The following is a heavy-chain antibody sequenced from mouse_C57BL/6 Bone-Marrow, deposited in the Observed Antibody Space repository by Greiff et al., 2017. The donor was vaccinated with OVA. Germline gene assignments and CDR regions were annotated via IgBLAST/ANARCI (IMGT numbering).Heavy chain of an antibody. D-gene: IGHD1-1*01. V-gene: IGHV1-64*01. CDR1: GYTFTSYW. Sequence: VQLQQSGAELVKPGASVKLSCKASGYTFTSYWMHWVKQRPGQGLEWIGMIHPNSGSTNYNEKFTSKATLTVDKSSSTAYMQLSSLTSEDSAVYYCAPDYYGSSYVYFDVWGTGTTVTVSS. CDR2: IHPNSGST. CDR3: APDYYGSSYVYFDV. J-gene: IGHJ1*03.